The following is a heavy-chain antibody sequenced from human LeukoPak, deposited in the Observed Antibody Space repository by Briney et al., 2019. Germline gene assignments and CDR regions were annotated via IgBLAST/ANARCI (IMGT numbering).Heavy chain of an antibody. V-gene: IGHV3-7*04. J-gene: IGHJ6*02. CDR2: IKPDGSEK. Sequence: PGGSLRLSCEASGFTFSTYWMSWVRQAPGKGLEWVANIKPDGSEKDYVDSLKGRFTISRDNAKNSLHLQVNSLRDEDTAVYYCARFGVPYGVDVWGQGTTVTVSS. CDR3: ARFGVPYGVDV. CDR1: GFTFSTYW. D-gene: IGHD3-16*01.